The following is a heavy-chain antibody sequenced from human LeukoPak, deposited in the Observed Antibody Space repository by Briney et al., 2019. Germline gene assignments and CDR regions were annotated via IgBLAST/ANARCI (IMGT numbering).Heavy chain of an antibody. Sequence: GASVKVSCKTSGDTFTRNWMYWIRQRPGQGLEWMGVINPTGDYTMYAQKFQGRVIVTRDMSSNTDYMELGSLRSDDTAVYYCARDHSIDDKSWWLDPWGQGTLVTVSS. D-gene: IGHD1-1*01. J-gene: IGHJ5*02. V-gene: IGHV1-46*01. CDR3: ARDHSIDDKSWWLDP. CDR1: GDTFTRNW. CDR2: INPTGDYT.